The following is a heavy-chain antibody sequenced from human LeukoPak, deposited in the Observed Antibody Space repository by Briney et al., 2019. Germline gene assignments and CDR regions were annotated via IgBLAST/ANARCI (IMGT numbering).Heavy chain of an antibody. CDR3: AKDRFDSLPGADVDY. D-gene: IGHD3-22*01. CDR1: GFTFSTYA. Sequence: GGSLRLSCAASGFTFSTYAMTWVRQPPGKGLEWVSAISGSGGSTYYADSVKGRFTISRNNFKNTLFLHLNSLRADDTAVYYCAKDRFDSLPGADVDYWGQGTLVTVSS. V-gene: IGHV3-23*01. J-gene: IGHJ4*02. CDR2: ISGSGGST.